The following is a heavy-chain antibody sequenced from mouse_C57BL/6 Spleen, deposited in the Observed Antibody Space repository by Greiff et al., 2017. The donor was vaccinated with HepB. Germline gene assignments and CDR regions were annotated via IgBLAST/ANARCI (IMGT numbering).Heavy chain of an antibody. V-gene: IGHV1-42*01. CDR1: GYSFTGYY. J-gene: IGHJ4*01. D-gene: IGHD1-1*01. CDR3: ARNYYGSSYAMDY. CDR2: INPSTGGT. Sequence: DVKLVESGPELVKPGASVKISCKASGYSFTGYYMNWVKQSPEKSLEWIGEINPSTGGTTYNQKFKAKATLTVDKSSSTAYMQLKSLTSEDSAVYYCARNYYGSSYAMDYWGQGTSVTVSS.